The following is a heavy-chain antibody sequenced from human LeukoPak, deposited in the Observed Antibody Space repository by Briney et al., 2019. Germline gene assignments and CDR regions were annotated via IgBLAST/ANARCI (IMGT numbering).Heavy chain of an antibody. CDR1: GFTFSVYG. V-gene: IGHV3-7*01. J-gene: IGHJ5*02. Sequence: GGSLRLSCVASGFTFSVYGMSWVRQAPGKGLEWVANIKEDGREKYYVDSVKGRFTISRDNAKNSLYLQMSSLRAEDTAVYYCARGGSWFAPWGQGTLVTVSS. CDR2: IKEDGREK. D-gene: IGHD3-10*01. CDR3: ARGGSWFAP.